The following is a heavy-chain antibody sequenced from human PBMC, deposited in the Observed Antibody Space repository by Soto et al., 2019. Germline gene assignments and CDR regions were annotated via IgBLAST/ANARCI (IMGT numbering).Heavy chain of an antibody. D-gene: IGHD3-10*01. V-gene: IGHV3-53*04. CDR2: IYSGGST. Sequence: GGSLRLSCAASGFTVSSNYMSWVRQAPGKGLEWVSVIYSGGSTYYADSVKGRFTISRHNSKNTLYLQMNSLRAEDTAVYYCARETYYYGSGSPPASFDAFDIWGQGTMVTVSS. CDR3: ARETYYYGSGSPPASFDAFDI. J-gene: IGHJ3*02. CDR1: GFTVSSNY.